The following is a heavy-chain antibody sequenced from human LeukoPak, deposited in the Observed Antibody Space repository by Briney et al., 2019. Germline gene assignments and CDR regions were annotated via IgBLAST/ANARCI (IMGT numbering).Heavy chain of an antibody. CDR2: IRYDGSNK. Sequence: GGSLRLSCAASGFTFSSYGMHWVRQAPGKGLEWVAFIRYDGSNKYYADSVKGRFTISGDNSKNTLYLQMNSLRAEDTAVYYCAKAGSYRSYYFDYWGQGTLVTVSS. V-gene: IGHV3-30*02. D-gene: IGHD3-16*02. CDR3: AKAGSYRSYYFDY. CDR1: GFTFSSYG. J-gene: IGHJ4*02.